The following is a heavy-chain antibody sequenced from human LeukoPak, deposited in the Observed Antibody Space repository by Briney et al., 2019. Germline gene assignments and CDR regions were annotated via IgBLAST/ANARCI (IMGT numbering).Heavy chain of an antibody. D-gene: IGHD1-7*01. V-gene: IGHV3-30-3*01. J-gene: IGHJ4*02. CDR2: ISKDGSDK. CDR3: ARDYWWNYDY. CDR1: GFTFSSYA. Sequence: PGGSLRLSCAASGFTFSSYAMSWVRQAPGKGLEWVAVISKDGSDKYYPGSVRGRFTISRDNSKNTIYLQMDSLRAEDTAIYYCARDYWWNYDYWGQGTLVTVSS.